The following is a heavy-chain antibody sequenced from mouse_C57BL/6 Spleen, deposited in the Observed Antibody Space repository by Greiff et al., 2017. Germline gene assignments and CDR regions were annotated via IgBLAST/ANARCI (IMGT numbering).Heavy chain of an antibody. J-gene: IGHJ2*01. D-gene: IGHD3-2*02. CDR1: GYTFTSYW. CDR2: IYPGSGST. V-gene: IGHV1-55*01. CDR3: ARPLRLTYYFDY. Sequence: QVQLQQPGAELVKPGASVKMSCKASGYTFTSYWITWVKQRPGQGLEWIGDIYPGSGSTNYNEKFKSKATLTVDTSSSTAYMQLRSLTSEDSAVYYCARPLRLTYYFDYWGQGTTLTVSS.